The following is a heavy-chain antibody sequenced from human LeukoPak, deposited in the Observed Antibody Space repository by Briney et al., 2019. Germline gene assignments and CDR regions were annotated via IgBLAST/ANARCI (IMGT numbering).Heavy chain of an antibody. CDR3: ARDSSSYYFDY. D-gene: IGHD6-6*01. J-gene: IGHJ4*02. V-gene: IGHV3-33*01. CDR2: IWYDGSQK. Sequence: GGSLRLSCVASGFTFSSYGMHWVRQAPGRGLEWVAVIWYDGSQKYFADSVKGRFTISRDDSINTLYLQMNSLRAEDTAVYYCARDSSSYYFDYWGQGTLVTVSS. CDR1: GFTFSSYG.